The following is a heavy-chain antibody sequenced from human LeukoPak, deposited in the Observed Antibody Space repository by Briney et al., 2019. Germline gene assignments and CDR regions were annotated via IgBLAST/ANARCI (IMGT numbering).Heavy chain of an antibody. Sequence: ESGPTLVKPTQTLTLTCSFSGFSLTTRGVGVAWIRQPPAKALEWLALIYWDDDKAYSPSLKHRLTITKDTSKNQVVLTMTSMDPVDTATYFCALRPKSGANWFDPWGQGTLVTVSS. CDR2: IYWDDDK. D-gene: IGHD1-26*01. CDR1: GFSLTTRGVG. J-gene: IGHJ5*02. CDR3: ALRPKSGANWFDP. V-gene: IGHV2-5*02.